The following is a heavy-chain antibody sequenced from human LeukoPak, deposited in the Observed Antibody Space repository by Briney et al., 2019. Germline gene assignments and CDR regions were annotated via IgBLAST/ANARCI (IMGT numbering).Heavy chain of an antibody. V-gene: IGHV1-69*13. Sequence: SVKVSCKASGGTFSSYAISWVRQAPGQGLEWMGGIIPIFGTANYAQKFQGRVTITADESTSTAYMELSSLRSEDTAVYYCARDGAVAGTDGVYWGQGTLVTVSS. CDR3: ARDGAVAGTDGVY. CDR1: GGTFSSYA. D-gene: IGHD6-19*01. CDR2: IIPIFGTA. J-gene: IGHJ4*02.